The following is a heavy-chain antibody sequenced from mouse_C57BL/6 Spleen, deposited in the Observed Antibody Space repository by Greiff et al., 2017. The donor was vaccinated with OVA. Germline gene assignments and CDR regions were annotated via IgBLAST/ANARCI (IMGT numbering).Heavy chain of an antibody. CDR2: IDPETGGT. Sequence: VQLQQSGAELVRPGASVTLSCKASGYTFTDYEMHWVKQTPVHGLEWIGAIDPETGGTAYNQKFKGKAILTADKSSSTAYMELRSLTSEDSAVYYCTSAYYSNSYAMDYWGQGTSVTVSS. CDR3: TSAYYSNSYAMDY. CDR1: GYTFTDYE. D-gene: IGHD2-5*01. V-gene: IGHV1-15*01. J-gene: IGHJ4*01.